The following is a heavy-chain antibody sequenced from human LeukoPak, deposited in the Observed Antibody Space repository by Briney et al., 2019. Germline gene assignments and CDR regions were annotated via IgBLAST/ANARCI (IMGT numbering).Heavy chain of an antibody. CDR1: GFTFSSFA. D-gene: IGHD1-26*01. Sequence: GGSLRLSCAASGFTFSSFAMDWVRQAPGKGLEWVSAISGSGGSTYYADSVKGRFTISRDNSKNTLYLQMISLRAEDTAVYYCAKLGSGSYPYYYYYGMDVWGQGTTVTVSS. CDR2: ISGSGGST. J-gene: IGHJ6*02. V-gene: IGHV3-23*01. CDR3: AKLGSGSYPYYYYYGMDV.